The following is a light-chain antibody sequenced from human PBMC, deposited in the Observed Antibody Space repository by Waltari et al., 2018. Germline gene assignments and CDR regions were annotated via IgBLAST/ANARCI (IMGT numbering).Light chain of an antibody. V-gene: IGLV2-14*03. CDR2: DVS. CDR3: SSYTSSSTLV. CDR1: RSDVGGYNY. Sequence: QSALTQPASVSGSPGQSITISCTGTRSDVGGYNYVSWYQQHPAKAPKLMIYDVSNRPSGVSKRFSGSKSGNTASLTISGLQAEDEADYYCSSYTSSSTLVFGGGTKLTVL. J-gene: IGLJ2*01.